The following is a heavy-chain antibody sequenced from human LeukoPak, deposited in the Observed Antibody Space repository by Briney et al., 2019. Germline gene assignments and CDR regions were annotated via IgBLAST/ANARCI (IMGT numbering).Heavy chain of an antibody. J-gene: IGHJ3*02. CDR1: GGSISSSSYY. CDR2: IYYSGST. Sequence: KASETLSLTCTVSGGSISSSSYYWGWIRQPPGKGLEWIGSIYYSGSTYYNPALKSRVTISVDTSKNQFSLKLSSVTAADTAVYYCARDGYNSCAFDIWGQGTMVTVSS. V-gene: IGHV4-39*07. D-gene: IGHD5-24*01. CDR3: ARDGYNSCAFDI.